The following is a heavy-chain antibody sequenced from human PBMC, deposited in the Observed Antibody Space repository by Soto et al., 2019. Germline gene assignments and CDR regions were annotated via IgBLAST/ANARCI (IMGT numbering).Heavy chain of an antibody. D-gene: IGHD3-3*01. Sequence: SETLXLTCSVSDDSIISSSYYWGWIRQPPGKGLEWIGSIYYSGTTYYNPSLRSRVTISIDTSKNHFSLKVSSVTAADTAVYYCARQADGITIFGGWSXPWGQGTLVXVSS. V-gene: IGHV4-39*01. CDR2: IYYSGTT. CDR1: DDSIISSSYY. CDR3: ARQADGITIFGGWSXP. J-gene: IGHJ5*02.